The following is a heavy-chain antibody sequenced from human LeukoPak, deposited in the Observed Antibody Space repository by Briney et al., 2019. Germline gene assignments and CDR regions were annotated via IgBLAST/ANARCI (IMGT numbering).Heavy chain of an antibody. J-gene: IGHJ6*03. CDR3: SKAGFLEWLLSDYYYYYMDV. CDR2: IRYDGSKK. Sequence: PGGSLRLSCAASGFTFSSYGMHWVRQAPGKGLEWVAFIRYDGSKKYYADSVKGRFTISRDNSKNTLYLQMNSLRAEDTAVYYCSKAGFLEWLLSDYYYYYMDVWGKGTTVTVSS. V-gene: IGHV3-30*02. D-gene: IGHD3-3*01. CDR1: GFTFSSYG.